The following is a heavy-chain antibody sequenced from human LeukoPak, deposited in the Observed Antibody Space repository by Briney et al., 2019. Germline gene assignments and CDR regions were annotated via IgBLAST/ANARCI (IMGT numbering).Heavy chain of an antibody. J-gene: IGHJ6*03. CDR2: IYYSGST. CDR3: ARRAVVVPAARGYYYYYMDV. V-gene: IGHV4-59*01. CDR1: GGSISSYY. Sequence: PSETLSLTCTGSGGSISSYYWSWLRQPPGKGLEGIGYIYYSGSTNYNPSLKSRVTISVDTSKNQFSLKLSSVTAADTAVYYCARRAVVVPAARGYYYYYMDVWGKGTTVTVSS. D-gene: IGHD2-2*01.